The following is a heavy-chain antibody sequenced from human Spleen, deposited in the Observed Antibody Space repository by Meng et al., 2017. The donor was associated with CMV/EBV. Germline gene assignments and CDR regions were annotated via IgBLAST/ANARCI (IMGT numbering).Heavy chain of an antibody. J-gene: IGHJ4*02. Sequence: AYGFTFSSYAMSWVRQAPGKGLEWVSAISGSGSGTYYADSVKGRFTISRDNSKNTLYLQMNSLRADDTAVYYCAKDCYSGSPDYFDYWGQGTLVTVSS. CDR1: GFTFSSYA. CDR3: AKDCYSGSPDYFDY. CDR2: ISGSGSGT. D-gene: IGHD1-26*01. V-gene: IGHV3-23*01.